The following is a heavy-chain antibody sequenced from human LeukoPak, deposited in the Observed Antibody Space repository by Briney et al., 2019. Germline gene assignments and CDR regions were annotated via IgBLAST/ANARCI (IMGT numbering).Heavy chain of an antibody. D-gene: IGHD4-17*01. Sequence: PSETLSLTCTVSGGSISSYYWSWIRQPPGKGLEGVGYIYYSGSTNYNPSLKSRVTISVDTSKNQFSLKLSSVTAADTAVYYCARHSVGTTVSTTYFDYGGQGTLVTVSA. J-gene: IGHJ4*02. CDR2: IYYSGST. CDR1: GGSISSYY. V-gene: IGHV4-59*08. CDR3: ARHSVGTTVSTTYFDY.